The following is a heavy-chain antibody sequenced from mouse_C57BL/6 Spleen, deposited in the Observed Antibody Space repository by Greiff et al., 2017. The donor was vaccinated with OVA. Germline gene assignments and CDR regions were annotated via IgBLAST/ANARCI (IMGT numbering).Heavy chain of an antibody. Sequence: VQLQQSGAELVRPGTSVKVSCKASGYAFTNYLIEWVKQRPGQGLEWIGVINPGSGGANYNETFKGKVTLTEDKSYSTAYMQLSSLTSEDSAVYCCARRSNYGDYWGQGTTLTVSS. CDR3: ARRSNYGDY. V-gene: IGHV1-54*01. CDR1: GYAFTNYL. J-gene: IGHJ2*01. D-gene: IGHD2-5*01. CDR2: INPGSGGA.